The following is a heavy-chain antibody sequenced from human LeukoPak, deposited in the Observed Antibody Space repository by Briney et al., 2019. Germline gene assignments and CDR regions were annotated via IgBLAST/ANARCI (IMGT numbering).Heavy chain of an antibody. D-gene: IGHD3-10*01. J-gene: IGHJ4*02. CDR1: GGSISSGGYS. CDR2: IYHSGST. Sequence: PSQTLSLTCAVSGGSISSGGYSWSWIRQPPGKGLEWIGYIYHSGSTYYNPSLKSRVTISVDRSKNQFSLKLSSVTAADTAVYYCARGVYGSGSYFPYYFDYWGQGTLVTVSS. V-gene: IGHV4-30-2*01. CDR3: ARGVYGSGSYFPYYFDY.